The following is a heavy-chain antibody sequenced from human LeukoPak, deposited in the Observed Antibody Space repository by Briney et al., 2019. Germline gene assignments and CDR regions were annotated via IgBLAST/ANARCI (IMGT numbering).Heavy chain of an antibody. D-gene: IGHD2-21*02. Sequence: SEALSLTCTVSGGSISISSYCWGWIRQPPGKWLEWMGCIYYSGSTYYHPSLRAGFTISVDTSKSQFSLKLSSVTAADPAVYYCARLLVGTLYYFDYWGQGSLVTVSS. J-gene: IGHJ4*02. V-gene: IGHV4-39*01. CDR2: IYYSGST. CDR1: GGSISISSYC. CDR3: ARLLVGTLYYFDY.